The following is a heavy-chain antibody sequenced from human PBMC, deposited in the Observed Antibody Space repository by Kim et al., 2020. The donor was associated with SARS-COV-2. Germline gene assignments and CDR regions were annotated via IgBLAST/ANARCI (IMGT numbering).Heavy chain of an antibody. CDR3: ARRYFYESSDYSCIDF. CDR1: GGSIINGGYY. D-gene: IGHD3-22*01. CDR2: IYYTGST. V-gene: IGHV4-31*03. Sequence: SETLSLTCTVSGGSIINGGYYWSWIRQHPGKGLEWIGYIYYTGSTYYNPSLKSRVTISVDTSKNHFSLKLSSVTAADTAMYYCARRYFYESSDYSCIDFWGQGILVTVSS. J-gene: IGHJ4*03.